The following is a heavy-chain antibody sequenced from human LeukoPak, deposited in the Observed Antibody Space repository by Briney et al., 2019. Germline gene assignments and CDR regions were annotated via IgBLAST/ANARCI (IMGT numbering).Heavy chain of an antibody. V-gene: IGHV3-30*02. Sequence: GGSLRLSCAASGFTFSSYGMHWVRQAPGKGLEWVAFIRYDGSNKYYADSVKGRFTISRDNSKNTLYLQMNSLRAENTAVYYCAKDGRLKQLVPDAFDIWGQGTMVTVSS. CDR1: GFTFSSYG. D-gene: IGHD6-6*01. CDR3: AKDGRLKQLVPDAFDI. J-gene: IGHJ3*02. CDR2: IRYDGSNK.